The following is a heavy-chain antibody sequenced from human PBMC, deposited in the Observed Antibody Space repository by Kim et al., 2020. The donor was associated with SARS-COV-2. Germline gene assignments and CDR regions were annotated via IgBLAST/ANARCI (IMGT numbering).Heavy chain of an antibody. CDR1: GGSFSGYY. CDR2: INHSGST. Sequence: SETLSLTCAVYGGSFSGYYWSWIRQPPGKGLEWIGEINHSGSTNYNPSLKSRVTISVDTSKNQFSLKLSSVTAADTAVYYCARGLWFGAYDAFDIWGQGTMVTVSS. V-gene: IGHV4-34*01. D-gene: IGHD3-10*01. J-gene: IGHJ3*02. CDR3: ARGLWFGAYDAFDI.